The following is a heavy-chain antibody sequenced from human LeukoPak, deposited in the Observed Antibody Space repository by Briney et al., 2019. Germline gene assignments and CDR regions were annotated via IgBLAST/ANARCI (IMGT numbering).Heavy chain of an antibody. D-gene: IGHD1-26*01. CDR2: TYYRSKWHN. Sequence: SQTLSLTCAISADSVSSNSAAWNWIRQSPSRGLEWLGRTYYRSKWHNYYEVSVKSRITINPDTSKNQFSLQLNSVTPEDTAVYYCARDGVVGAGDAFDIWGQGTMVTVSS. CDR1: ADSVSSNSAA. J-gene: IGHJ3*02. CDR3: ARDGVVGAGDAFDI. V-gene: IGHV6-1*01.